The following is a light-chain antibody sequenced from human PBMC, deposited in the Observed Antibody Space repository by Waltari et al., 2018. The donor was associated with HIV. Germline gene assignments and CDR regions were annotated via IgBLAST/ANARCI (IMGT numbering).Light chain of an antibody. CDR3: HQYGNSPST. Sequence: ELVLTQSPGTLSLSPGERATLSCRASQSGNANFFAWYQQRPGPAPRLLIYGASTRARGIPDRFSGSGSGTDFTLTISRLEPEDFAVYYCHQYGNSPSTFGQGTTLDIK. V-gene: IGKV3-20*01. CDR1: QSGNANF. CDR2: GAS. J-gene: IGKJ2*01.